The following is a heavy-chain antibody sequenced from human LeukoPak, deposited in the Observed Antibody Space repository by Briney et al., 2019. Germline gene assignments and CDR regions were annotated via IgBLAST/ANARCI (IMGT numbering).Heavy chain of an antibody. D-gene: IGHD3-16*01. V-gene: IGHV4-39*01. Sequence: PSETLSLTCTVSGGSISSSSYYWGWIRQPPGKGLEWIGSIYYSGSTYYNPSLKSRVTISVDTSKNQFSLKLSSVTAADTAVYYCARTGELTADYWGQGTLVTVPS. CDR3: ARTGELTADY. CDR1: GGSISSSSYY. J-gene: IGHJ4*02. CDR2: IYYSGST.